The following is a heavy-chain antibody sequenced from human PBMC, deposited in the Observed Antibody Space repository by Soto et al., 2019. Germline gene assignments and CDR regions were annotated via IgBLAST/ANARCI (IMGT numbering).Heavy chain of an antibody. CDR1: GGSFSGYY. CDR3: ARAVLVITHMRGGDAFDI. D-gene: IGHD3-22*01. V-gene: IGHV4-34*01. Sequence: QVQLQQWGAGLLKPSETLSLTCAVYGGSFSGYYWSWIRQPPGKGLEWIGEINHSGSTNYNPSLKSRVTISVDTSKNQFSLKLSSVTAADTAVYYCARAVLVITHMRGGDAFDIWGQGTMVTVSS. CDR2: INHSGST. J-gene: IGHJ3*02.